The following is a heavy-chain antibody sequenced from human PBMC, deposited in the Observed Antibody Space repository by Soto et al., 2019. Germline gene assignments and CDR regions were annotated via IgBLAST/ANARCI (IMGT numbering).Heavy chain of an antibody. CDR2: IGGGGGST. Sequence: SGGSLRLSCAASGFTFSSYAMGWVRQAPGKGLEWVSAIGGGGGSTYADSVKGRFTISRDNSKNTLYLQMSSLRAEDTALYYCAKIAEAVALTVYGYCCQGT. D-gene: IGHD6-19*01. V-gene: IGHV3-23*01. CDR3: AKIAEAVALTVYGY. J-gene: IGHJ4*03. CDR1: GFTFSSYA.